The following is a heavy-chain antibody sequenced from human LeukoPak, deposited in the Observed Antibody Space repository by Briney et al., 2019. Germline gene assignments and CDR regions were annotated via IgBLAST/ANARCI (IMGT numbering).Heavy chain of an antibody. CDR1: GFTFSSYW. D-gene: IGHD6-13*01. Sequence: GGSLRLSCADSGFTFSSYWMRWVRQAPGKELEWVANIKQDGSEKYYVDSVKGRFTISRDNAKNSLYLQMNSLRVEDTALYYCARDIGSSGFDYWGPRTLVTVSS. J-gene: IGHJ4*02. V-gene: IGHV3-7*01. CDR2: IKQDGSEK. CDR3: ARDIGSSGFDY.